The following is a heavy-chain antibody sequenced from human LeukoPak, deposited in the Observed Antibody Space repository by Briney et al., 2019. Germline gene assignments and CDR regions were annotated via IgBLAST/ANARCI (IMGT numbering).Heavy chain of an antibody. CDR1: GFTFSSYA. D-gene: IGHD4-23*01. V-gene: IGHV3-23*01. CDR2: ISDSARTT. J-gene: IGHJ4*02. Sequence: GGSLRLSCAASGFTFSSYAMSRVRQAPGKGLEWVSSISDSARTTYYADSVKGRFTISRDNSKNTVYLQMNSLRAEDTAIYYCAKRWSYIDYWGQGALVTVSS. CDR3: AKRWSYIDY.